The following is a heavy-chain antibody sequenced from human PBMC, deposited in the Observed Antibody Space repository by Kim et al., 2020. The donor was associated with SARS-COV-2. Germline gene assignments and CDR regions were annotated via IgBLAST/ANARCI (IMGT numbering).Heavy chain of an antibody. V-gene: IGHV4-4*02. J-gene: IGHJ4*02. CDR3: TREYSSGRFDN. CDR2: IWHGGNT. CDR1: GGSIISSDW. Sequence: SETLSLTCVVSGGSIISSDWWSWVRQPPGKGLEWIGEIWHGGNTNYNPSLKSRVTMSVDKSKNQFSLNLSSVTVADTAVYYCTREYSSGRFDNWGQGTLVTVSS. D-gene: IGHD6-19*01.